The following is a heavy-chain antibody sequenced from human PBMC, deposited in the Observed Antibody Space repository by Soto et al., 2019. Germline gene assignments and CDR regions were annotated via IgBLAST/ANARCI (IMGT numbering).Heavy chain of an antibody. CDR3: VRTSLVVAAATREDY. J-gene: IGHJ4*02. CDR2: INSDGSST. V-gene: IGHV3-74*01. Sequence: EVQLVESGGGLVQPGGSLRLSCAASGFTFSSYWMHWVRQAPGKGLVWVSRINSDGSSTSYADSVKGRFTISRDNAKNTLYLQMNSLRAEDTDLYYCVRTSLVVAAATREDYWGQGTLFTVSS. CDR1: GFTFSSYW. D-gene: IGHD2-15*01.